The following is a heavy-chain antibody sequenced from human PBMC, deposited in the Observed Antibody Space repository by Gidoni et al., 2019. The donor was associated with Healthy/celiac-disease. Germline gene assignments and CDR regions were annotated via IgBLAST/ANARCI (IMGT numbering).Heavy chain of an antibody. CDR3: AKDGVDGDYVSMGNYYYYYMDV. CDR1: GFTFSSYG. CDR2: ISYDGSNK. J-gene: IGHJ6*03. D-gene: IGHD4-17*01. V-gene: IGHV3-30*18. Sequence: QVQLVESGGGVVQPGRSLRLSCAASGFTFSSYGMHWVRQAPGKGLEWVAVISYDGSNKYYADSVKGRFTISRDNSKNTLYLQMNSLRAEDTAVYYCAKDGVDGDYVSMGNYYYYYMDVWGKGTTVTVSS.